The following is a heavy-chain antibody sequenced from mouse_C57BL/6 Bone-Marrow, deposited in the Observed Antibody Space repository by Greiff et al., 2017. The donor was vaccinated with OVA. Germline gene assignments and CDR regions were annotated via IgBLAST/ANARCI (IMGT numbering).Heavy chain of an antibody. J-gene: IGHJ2*01. CDR3: ARYYGSKGNYYFDY. CDR1: GYAFTNYL. D-gene: IGHD1-1*01. CDR2: INPGSGGT. V-gene: IGHV1-54*01. Sequence: VKLQQSGAELVRPGTSVKVSCKASGYAFTNYLIEWVKQRPGQGLEWIGVINPGSGGTNYNEKFKGKATLTADKSSSTAYMQLSSLTSEASAVYFCARYYGSKGNYYFDYWGQGTTLTVSS.